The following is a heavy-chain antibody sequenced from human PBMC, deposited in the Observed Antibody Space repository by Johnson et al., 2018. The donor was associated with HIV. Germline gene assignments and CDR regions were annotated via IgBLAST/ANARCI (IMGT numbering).Heavy chain of an antibody. Sequence: QVQLVESGGGLVQPGGSLRLSCAASGFTVSSNYMSWVRQAPGKGLAWVAVISYDGSNKYYADSVKGRFTISRDNSKNTLYLQMNSLRAEDTAVYYCARDLSRGGIAARLGAFDIWGQGTMVTVSS. J-gene: IGHJ3*02. CDR2: ISYDGSNK. D-gene: IGHD6-6*01. CDR1: GFTVSSNY. CDR3: ARDLSRGGIAARLGAFDI. V-gene: IGHV3-30-3*01.